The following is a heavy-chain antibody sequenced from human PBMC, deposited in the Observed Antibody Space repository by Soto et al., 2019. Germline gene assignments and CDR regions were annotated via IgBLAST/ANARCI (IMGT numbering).Heavy chain of an antibody. D-gene: IGHD3-10*01. Sequence: QVHLVQSGAEVKKPGASVKISCKASGYTSTTYDINWVRQATGQGLEWMGWMNPNNGKTCYAQKFQGRVTITRDTSISTVYLELSSVRSDDTAVYYCARRKERFGPIYFDYWGQGTLVTVSS. CDR1: GYTSTTYD. CDR2: MNPNNGKT. V-gene: IGHV1-8*03. J-gene: IGHJ4*02. CDR3: ARRKERFGPIYFDY.